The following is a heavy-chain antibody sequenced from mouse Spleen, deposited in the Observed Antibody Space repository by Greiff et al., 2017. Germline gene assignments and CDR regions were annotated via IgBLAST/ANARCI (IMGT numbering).Heavy chain of an antibody. CDR2: IDPANGNT. J-gene: IGHJ3*01. Sequence: EVKVEESGAELVKPGASVKLSCTASGFNIKDTYMHWVKQRPEQGLEWIGRIDPANGNTKYDPKFQGKATITADTSSNTAYLQLSSLTSEDTAVYYCASPPYYGSGAYWGQGTLVTVSA. V-gene: IGHV14-3*02. CDR1: GFNIKDTY. D-gene: IGHD1-1*01. CDR3: ASPPYYGSGAY.